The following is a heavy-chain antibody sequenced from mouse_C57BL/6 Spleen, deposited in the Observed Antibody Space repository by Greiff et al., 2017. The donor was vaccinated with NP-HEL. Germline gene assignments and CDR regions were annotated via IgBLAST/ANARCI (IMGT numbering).Heavy chain of an antibody. CDR3: TTPGRAMDY. CDR1: GFNIKDDY. CDR2: IDPENGDT. J-gene: IGHJ4*01. D-gene: IGHD3-3*01. V-gene: IGHV14-4*01. Sequence: EVKLQQSGAELVRPGASVKLSCTASGFNIKDDYMHWVKQRPEQGLEWIGWIDPENGDTEYASKFQGKATITADTSSNTAYLQLSSLTSEDTAVYYCTTPGRAMDYWGQGTSVTVSS.